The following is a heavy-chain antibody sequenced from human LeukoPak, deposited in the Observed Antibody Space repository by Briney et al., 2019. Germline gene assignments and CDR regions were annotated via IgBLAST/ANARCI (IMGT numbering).Heavy chain of an antibody. CDR1: GFTFSSYS. Sequence: PGGSLRLSCAASGFTFSSYSMNWVRQAPGKGLEWVSSISSSSSYIYYADSVKGRFTISRDNAKNSPYLQMNSLRAEDTAVYYCARGGDSSGWTIDYWGQGTLVTVSS. J-gene: IGHJ4*02. V-gene: IGHV3-21*01. D-gene: IGHD6-19*01. CDR3: ARGGDSSGWTIDY. CDR2: ISSSSSYI.